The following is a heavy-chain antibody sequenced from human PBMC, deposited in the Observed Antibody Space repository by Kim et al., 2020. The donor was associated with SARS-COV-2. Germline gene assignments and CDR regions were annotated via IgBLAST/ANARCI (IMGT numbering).Heavy chain of an antibody. V-gene: IGHV5-10-1*01. CDR3: ARLARGVFHYDSSGPS. J-gene: IGHJ3*01. D-gene: IGHD3-22*01. CDR1: GYSFTSYW. Sequence: GESLKISCKGSGYSFTSYWISWVRQMPGKGLEWMGRIDPSDSYTNYSPSFQGHVTISADKSISTAYLQWSSLKASDTAMYYCARLARGVFHYDSSGPSWGQGTMVTVSS. CDR2: IDPSDSYT.